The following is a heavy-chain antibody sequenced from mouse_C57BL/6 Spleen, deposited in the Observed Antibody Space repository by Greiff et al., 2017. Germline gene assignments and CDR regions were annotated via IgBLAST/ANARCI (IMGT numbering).Heavy chain of an antibody. CDR2: IYPRRGNP. V-gene: IGHV1-81*01. Sequence: VQLQQSGAELARPGASVKLSCKASGYTFTSYGMSWVKQRTGQGLEWIGEIYPRRGNPYYNEKFKGKATLTADKSSSTAYMELSSLTSEYSAVYFCTRSDWDVDYWGQGTTLTVSS. D-gene: IGHD4-1*01. J-gene: IGHJ2*01. CDR3: TRSDWDVDY. CDR1: GYTFTSYG.